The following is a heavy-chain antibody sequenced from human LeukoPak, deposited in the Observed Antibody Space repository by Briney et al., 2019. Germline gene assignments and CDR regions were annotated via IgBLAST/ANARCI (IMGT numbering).Heavy chain of an antibody. Sequence: GGSLRLSCSASGFTFSSSSMHWVRRAPGKGLVWVSRISSDGTSTNYADSVKGRFIIPRDNAKNTLCLQMNSLRAEDTAVYFCARVRSSSWFDYWGQGTLVAVSS. J-gene: IGHJ4*02. D-gene: IGHD6-13*01. V-gene: IGHV3-74*01. CDR1: GFTFSSSS. CDR3: ARVRSSSWFDY. CDR2: ISSDGTST.